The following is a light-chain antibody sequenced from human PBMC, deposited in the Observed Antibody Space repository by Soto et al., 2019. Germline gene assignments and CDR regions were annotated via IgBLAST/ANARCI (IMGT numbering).Light chain of an antibody. V-gene: IGKV1-33*01. CDR2: DAS. J-gene: IGKJ2*01. Sequence: DIQMTQSPSSLSASVGDRVTITCQASQDISNYLNWYQQKPGKAPKLLIYDASNLETGVPSRFSGSGSGTHFTFSISSLQPEDIATYYCQQYGNLYTFGQGTKLEIK. CDR1: QDISNY. CDR3: QQYGNLYT.